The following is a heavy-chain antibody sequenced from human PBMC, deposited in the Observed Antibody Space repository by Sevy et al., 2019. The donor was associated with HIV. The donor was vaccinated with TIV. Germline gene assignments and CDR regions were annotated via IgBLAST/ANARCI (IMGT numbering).Heavy chain of an antibody. D-gene: IGHD3-3*01. CDR1: GFTFSNFG. CDR3: ANGDNYDLLPRHES. CDR2: IQYNGEKT. Sequence: GGSLRLSCTVSGFTFSNFGMHWVRQAPGKGLEWVSFIQYNGEKTYYPDSVKGRFTISRDNSKSILYLQMISLRPEDTAFYYCANGDNYDLLPRHESWAQGTLITVSS. V-gene: IGHV3-30*02. J-gene: IGHJ5*02.